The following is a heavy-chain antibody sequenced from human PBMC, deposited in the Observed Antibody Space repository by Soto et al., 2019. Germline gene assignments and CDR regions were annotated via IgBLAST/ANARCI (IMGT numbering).Heavy chain of an antibody. CDR2: IKQDGSEK. D-gene: IGHD4-17*01. V-gene: IGHV3-7*01. J-gene: IGHJ3*02. CDR3: ARVATVTTPSDAFDI. CDR1: GFTFSSYW. Sequence: AGGSLRLSCASSGFTFSSYWMSWVRQAPGKGLEWVANIKQDGSEKYYVDSVKGRFTISRDNAKNSLYLQMNSLRAEDTAVYYCARVATVTTPSDAFDIWGQGTMVTVS.